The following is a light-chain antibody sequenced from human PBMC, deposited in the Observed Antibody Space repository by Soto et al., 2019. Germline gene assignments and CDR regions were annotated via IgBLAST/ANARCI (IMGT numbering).Light chain of an antibody. CDR3: QHYNNWPIT. J-gene: IGKJ5*01. CDR2: DAS. Sequence: AISMTQSPSSFSASPGDNVTITCRASQGIGNSLAWYQQKPGKAPNLLIYDASTLQSGVPARFSGSGSGSDFTLTITSLQSEDFATYYCQHYNNWPITFGQGTLLAVK. CDR1: QGIGNS. V-gene: IGKV1-8*01.